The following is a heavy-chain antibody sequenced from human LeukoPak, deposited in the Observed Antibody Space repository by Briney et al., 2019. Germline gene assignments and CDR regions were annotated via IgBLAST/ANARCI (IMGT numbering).Heavy chain of an antibody. CDR1: GGTFSSYA. CDR2: IIPIFGTA. J-gene: IGHJ3*02. Sequence: ASVKVSCKASGGTFSSYAISWVRQAPGQGLEWMGRIIPIFGTANYAQKFQGRVTITTDESTSTAYMELSSLRSEDTAVCYCARAARHDAFDIWGQGTMVTVSS. D-gene: IGHD6-6*01. V-gene: IGHV1-69*05. CDR3: ARAARHDAFDI.